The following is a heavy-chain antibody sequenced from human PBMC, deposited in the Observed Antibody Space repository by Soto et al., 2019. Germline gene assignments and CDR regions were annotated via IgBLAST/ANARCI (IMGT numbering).Heavy chain of an antibody. CDR2: INPATGAA. D-gene: IGHD3-3*01. Sequence: QLHLVQSGAVVKKPGASVTVSCSASGYPVTAYYMHWVRQAPGRGLEWMGGINPATGAAKYTQTFPGGVTMTRDTSTSTVFMELGGLTSGDTAVFYCARGGGVGVAGSAAFDMWGQGTLVTVSS. CDR1: GYPVTAYY. CDR3: ARGGGVGVAGSAAFDM. V-gene: IGHV1-2*02. J-gene: IGHJ3*02.